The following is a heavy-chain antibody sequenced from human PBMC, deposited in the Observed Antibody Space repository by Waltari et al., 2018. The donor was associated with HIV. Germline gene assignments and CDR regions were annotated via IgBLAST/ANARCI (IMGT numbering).Heavy chain of an antibody. D-gene: IGHD3-10*01. CDR2: ISAYKGNT. J-gene: IGHJ6*02. V-gene: IGHV1-18*01. CDR1: GYTFTSYG. Sequence: QVQLVQSGAEVKKPGASVKVSCKASGYTFTSYGISWVRQAPGQGLEWMGWISAYKGNTNYAQKRQGRATMTTDTSTSTAYMELRSLRSDDTAVYYCARVNMVRGVIISSADYYYYYYGMDVWGQGTTVTVSS. CDR3: ARVNMVRGVIISSADYYYYYYGMDV.